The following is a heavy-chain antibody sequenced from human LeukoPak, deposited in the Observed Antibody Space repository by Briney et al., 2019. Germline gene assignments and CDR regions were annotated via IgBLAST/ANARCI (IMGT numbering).Heavy chain of an antibody. CDR2: ISGSGGST. Sequence: YAMSWVRQAPGKGLEWVSAISGSGGSTYYADSVKGRFTISRENSKNTLYLQMNSLRAEDTAVYYCAKDLVVGATATYFDYWGQGTLVTVSS. D-gene: IGHD1-26*01. CDR3: AKDLVVGATATYFDY. CDR1: YA. J-gene: IGHJ4*02. V-gene: IGHV3-23*01.